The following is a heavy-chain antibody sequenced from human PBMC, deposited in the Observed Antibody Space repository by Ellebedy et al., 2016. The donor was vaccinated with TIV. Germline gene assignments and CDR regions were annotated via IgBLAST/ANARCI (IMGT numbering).Heavy chain of an antibody. CDR2: VNYRGKT. CDR1: GDSLSSATYY. J-gene: IGHJ4*02. CDR3: ARIDITIYPSSTFDY. Sequence: MPSETLSLTCSVSGDSLSSATYYWGWIRQPPGKGLEWIGSVNYRGKTYYNPFLKSRVTVSVDTSKNQFSLPLSSVTAADTAVYYCARIDITIYPSSTFDYWGQGTLITVSS. D-gene: IGHD3-9*01. V-gene: IGHV4-39*07.